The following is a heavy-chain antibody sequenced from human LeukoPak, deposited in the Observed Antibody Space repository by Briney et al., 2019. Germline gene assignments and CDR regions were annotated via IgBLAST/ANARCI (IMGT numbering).Heavy chain of an antibody. V-gene: IGHV3-23*01. CDR2: ITGSGLNT. CDR1: GFTFRTYG. D-gene: IGHD5-12*01. Sequence: PGGSLRLSCAASGFTFRTYGMTWVRQAPGKGLEWVSAITGSGLNTYYTDSVKGRFTISRDNSKNTLYLQMNSLRVEDTAVYYCAKGVRGQSDWGQGTLVTVSS. J-gene: IGHJ4*02. CDR3: AKGVRGQSD.